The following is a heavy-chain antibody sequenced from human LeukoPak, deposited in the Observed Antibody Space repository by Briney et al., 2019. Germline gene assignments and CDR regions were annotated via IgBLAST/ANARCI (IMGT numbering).Heavy chain of an antibody. CDR3: ARRHSSGYYYVDY. CDR1: GGSFSGYY. D-gene: IGHD3-22*01. V-gene: IGHV4-34*01. Sequence: SETLSLTCAVYGGSFSGYYWSWIRQPPEKGLEWIGEITHTGSTNYNPSLKSRVTISVDRSKNQFSLKLSSVTAADTAVYYCARRHSSGYYYVDYWGQGTLVTVSS. J-gene: IGHJ4*02. CDR2: ITHTGST.